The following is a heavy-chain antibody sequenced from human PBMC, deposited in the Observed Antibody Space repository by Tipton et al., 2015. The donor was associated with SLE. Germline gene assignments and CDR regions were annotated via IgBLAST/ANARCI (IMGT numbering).Heavy chain of an antibody. J-gene: IGHJ4*02. CDR1: GDSISSQH. D-gene: IGHD6-19*01. CDR2: THSNGNT. CDR3: ARDEGGGMRGSGWHFDY. Sequence: GLVKPSETLSLTCTVSGDSISSQHWSWIRQPAGKGLEWLGRTHSNGNTNYNPSLKSRVTISVDTSKNQFSLKVKSVTTADTGVYYCARDEGGGMRGSGWHFDYWSPGTLVTVSS. V-gene: IGHV4-4*07.